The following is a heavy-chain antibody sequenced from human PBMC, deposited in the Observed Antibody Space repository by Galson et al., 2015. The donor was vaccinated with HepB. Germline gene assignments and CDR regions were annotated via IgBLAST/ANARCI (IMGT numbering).Heavy chain of an antibody. CDR3: VKDGRIVVVTATSPEYFQH. D-gene: IGHD2-21*02. J-gene: IGHJ1*01. CDR1: GFTFSSYA. V-gene: IGHV3-64D*06. Sequence: SLRLSCAASGFTFSSYAMHWVRQAQGKGLEYVSAISSNGGSTYYADSVKGRFTISRDNSKNTLYLQMSSLRAEDTAVYYCVKDGRIVVVTATSPEYFQHWGQGTLVTVSS. CDR2: ISSNGGST.